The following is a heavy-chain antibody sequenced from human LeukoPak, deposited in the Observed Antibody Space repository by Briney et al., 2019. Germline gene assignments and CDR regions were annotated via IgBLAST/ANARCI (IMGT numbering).Heavy chain of an antibody. D-gene: IGHD2-21*02. J-gene: IGHJ4*02. CDR1: GFTFSSYS. V-gene: IGHV3-21*01. CDR3: ARDTDPYCGGDCDRDY. Sequence: GRSLRLSCAASGFTFSSYSMNWVRQAPGKGLEWVSSISSSSSYIYYTDSVKGRFTISRDNAKNSLYLQMNSLRAEDTAVYYCARDTDPYCGGDCDRDYWGQGTLVTVSS. CDR2: ISSSSSYI.